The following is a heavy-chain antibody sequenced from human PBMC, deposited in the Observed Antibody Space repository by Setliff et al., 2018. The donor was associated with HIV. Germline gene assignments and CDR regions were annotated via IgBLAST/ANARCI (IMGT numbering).Heavy chain of an antibody. D-gene: IGHD3-3*01. CDR2: INTNTGNP. J-gene: IGHJ4*02. CDR1: GYTFNNYA. CDR3: ARDLKRPNSNFWGGYPIPFDS. V-gene: IGHV7-4-1*02. Sequence: ASVKVSCKAFGYTFNNYAMNWVRQAPGQGLELMGWINTNTGNPTYAQGFTGRFVFSLDTSVSTAYLQISGLKAEDTAVYFCARDLKRPNSNFWGGYPIPFDSWGQGTLVTVSS.